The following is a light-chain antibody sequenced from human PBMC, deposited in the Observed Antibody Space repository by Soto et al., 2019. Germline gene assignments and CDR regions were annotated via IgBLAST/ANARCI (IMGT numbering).Light chain of an antibody. CDR3: AAWDRSLNGVA. CDR2: GND. V-gene: IGLV1-44*01. J-gene: IGLJ2*01. Sequence: QSVLTQPPSASGTPGQRVTISCSGSSSNIGDNTVNWYQQLPGTAPKLLIHGNDQRPSGVPDRFSGSKSGTSASLAISGLQTEDEADYYCAAWDRSLNGVAFGGGTKLTVL. CDR1: SSNIGDNT.